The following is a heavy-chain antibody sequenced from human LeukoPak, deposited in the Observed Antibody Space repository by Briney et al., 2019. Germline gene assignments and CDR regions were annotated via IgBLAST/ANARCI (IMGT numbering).Heavy chain of an antibody. Sequence: KPSETLSLTCTVSGGSISTYYWSWIRQPPGKGLEWIGYIYYSGSTNYNPSLKSRVTISVDTSKNQFSLKLSSVTAADTAVYYCARYYDSSGLRKYYFDYWGQGTLVTVSS. V-gene: IGHV4-59*01. J-gene: IGHJ4*02. CDR2: IYYSGST. D-gene: IGHD3-22*01. CDR1: GGSISTYY. CDR3: ARYYDSSGLRKYYFDY.